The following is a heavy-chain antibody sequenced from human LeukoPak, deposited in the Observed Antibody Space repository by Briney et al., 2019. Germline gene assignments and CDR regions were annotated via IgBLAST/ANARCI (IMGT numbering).Heavy chain of an antibody. V-gene: IGHV3-33*06. Sequence: GGSLRLSCAASGFTFSSYGMHWVRQAPGKGLEWVAVIWYDGSNKYYADSVKGRFTISRENSKNTLYLQMNSLRAEDTAVYYCAKGTFIAVAGSLDYWGQGTLVTVSS. D-gene: IGHD6-19*01. CDR2: IWYDGSNK. CDR1: GFTFSSYG. J-gene: IGHJ4*02. CDR3: AKGTFIAVAGSLDY.